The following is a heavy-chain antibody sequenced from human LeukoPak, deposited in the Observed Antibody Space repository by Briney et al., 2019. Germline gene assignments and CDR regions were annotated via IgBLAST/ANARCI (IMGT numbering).Heavy chain of an antibody. CDR1: GFTFSSYA. J-gene: IGHJ6*03. D-gene: IGHD5-12*01. CDR3: ARDGSYDLNFYYYYYYMDV. Sequence: PGGSLRLSCAASGFTFSSYAMHWVRQAPGKGLEWVAVISYDGSNKYYADSVKGRFTISRDNSKNTLYLQMNSLRAEDTAVYYCARDGSYDLNFYYYYYYMDVWGKGTTVTVSS. CDR2: ISYDGSNK. V-gene: IGHV3-30*04.